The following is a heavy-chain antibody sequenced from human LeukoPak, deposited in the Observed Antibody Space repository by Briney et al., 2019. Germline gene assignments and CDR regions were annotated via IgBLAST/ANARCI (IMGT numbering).Heavy chain of an antibody. V-gene: IGHV1-8*01. Sequence: ASVKVSCKASGYIFTSNDINWVRQASGQGLEWMGWMNPNNGNTGYAQKFQGRVTKTRNTSISTAYMELSSLRSEDTAVYYCARGEGNSHAYNWFDLWGQGTLVTVSS. CDR3: ARGEGNSHAYNWFDL. D-gene: IGHD2-21*01. CDR1: GYIFTSND. CDR2: MNPNNGNT. J-gene: IGHJ5*02.